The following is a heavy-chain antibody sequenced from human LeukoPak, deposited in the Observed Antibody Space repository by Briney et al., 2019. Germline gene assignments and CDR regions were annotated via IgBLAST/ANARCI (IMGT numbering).Heavy chain of an antibody. CDR2: IIPIFGTA. D-gene: IGHD3-10*01. J-gene: IGHJ5*02. CDR1: GGTFSSYA. Sequence: ASVKVSCKASGGTFSSYAISWVRQAPGQRLEWMGGIIPIFGTANYAQKFQGRVTITADESTSTAYMELCSLRSEDTAVYYCARRITMVRGVTTDNWFDPWGQGTLVTVSS. CDR3: ARRITMVRGVTTDNWFDP. V-gene: IGHV1-69*13.